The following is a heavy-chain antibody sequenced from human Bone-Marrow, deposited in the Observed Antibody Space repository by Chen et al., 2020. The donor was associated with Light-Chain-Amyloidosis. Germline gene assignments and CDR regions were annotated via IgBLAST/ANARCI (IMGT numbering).Heavy chain of an antibody. CDR2: IFRGDIT. CDR1: GASIISSEYY. D-gene: IGHD2-21*01. V-gene: IGHV4-39*07. Sequence: QFQLPASGPGLVEPSLTLSLTCPVSGASIISSEYYWGWMRQAPGTGREWIGSIFRGDITYYTSSLKSRVTLSVDTSNNHISLRLRSVTAGDTAIYYCARGPSEVEWGVVKSAFAFDFWGQGTMVTVSS. CDR3: ARGPSEVEWGVVKSAFAFDF. J-gene: IGHJ3*01.